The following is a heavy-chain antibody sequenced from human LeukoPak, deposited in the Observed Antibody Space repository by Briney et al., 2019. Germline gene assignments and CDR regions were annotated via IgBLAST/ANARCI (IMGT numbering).Heavy chain of an antibody. CDR2: IIPILGIA. J-gene: IGHJ4*02. CDR1: GGTFSSYA. CDR3: ARGDGDWNDVFDY. D-gene: IGHD1-1*01. Sequence: GASVKVSCKASGGTFSSYAISWVRQAPGQGLEWMGRIIPILGIANYAQKFQGRVTITADKSTSTAYMELSSLRSEDTAVYYCARGDGDWNDVFDYWGQGTLVTVSS. V-gene: IGHV1-69*04.